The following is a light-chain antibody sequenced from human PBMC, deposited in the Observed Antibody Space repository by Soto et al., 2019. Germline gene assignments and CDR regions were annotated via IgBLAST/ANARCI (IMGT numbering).Light chain of an antibody. CDR2: DAS. CDR3: QQHSNWPPIT. J-gene: IGKJ5*01. Sequence: EIVLTQSPATLSLSPGERATLSCRASQSVSSSLASFQQKPGQPPRLLIYDASNRATDIPARFSGSGSGTDFTLTISNLEPEDFAVYYCQQHSNWPPITFGQGTRLEIK. V-gene: IGKV3-11*01. CDR1: QSVSSS.